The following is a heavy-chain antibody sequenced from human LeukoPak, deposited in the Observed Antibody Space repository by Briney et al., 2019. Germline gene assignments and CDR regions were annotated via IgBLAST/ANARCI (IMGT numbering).Heavy chain of an antibody. D-gene: IGHD4-17*01. Sequence: PSETLSLTCAVYGGSFSGYYWSWIRQPPGKGLEWIGEINHSGSTNYNPSLKSRLTISVDTSKNQFSLKLSSVTAADTAVYYCARSTVTTTPDDYWGQGTLVTVSS. V-gene: IGHV4-34*01. CDR3: ARSTVTTTPDDY. CDR1: GGSFSGYY. CDR2: INHSGST. J-gene: IGHJ4*02.